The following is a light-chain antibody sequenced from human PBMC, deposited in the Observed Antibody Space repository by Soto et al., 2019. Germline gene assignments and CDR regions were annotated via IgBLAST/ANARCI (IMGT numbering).Light chain of an antibody. CDR1: QSVDSY. CDR3: QQYRHWPPLT. Sequence: EVVMTQSPATLSVSPGERATLSCRASQSVDSYLAWYQKKPGQPPRLLIYGVSTRATGIPARFSGSGSGTEFTLTNSSLQSEDFAVYFCQQYRHWPPLTFGGGTKVEIK. J-gene: IGKJ4*01. V-gene: IGKV3-15*01. CDR2: GVS.